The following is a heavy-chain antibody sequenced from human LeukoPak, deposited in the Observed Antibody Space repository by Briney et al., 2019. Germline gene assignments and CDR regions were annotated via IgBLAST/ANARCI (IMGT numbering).Heavy chain of an antibody. CDR3: ARDRASAVDY. J-gene: IGHJ4*02. Sequence: PGGSLRLSCAASGFTFSSYEINWVRQAPRKGLEWVSYISSSGSTIYYADSVKGRFTISRDNAKKSLYLQMKSLRAEDTAVYYCARDRASAVDYWGQGTLVTVSS. CDR1: GFTFSSYE. D-gene: IGHD1-26*01. CDR2: ISSSGSTI. V-gene: IGHV3-48*03.